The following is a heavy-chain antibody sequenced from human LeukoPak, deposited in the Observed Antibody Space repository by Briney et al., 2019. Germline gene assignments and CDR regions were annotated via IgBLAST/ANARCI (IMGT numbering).Heavy chain of an antibody. CDR2: ISGSGDTT. D-gene: IGHD6-6*01. CDR3: AKDYSSSF. Sequence: GGSLRLSCTVSSFTFSTFAMSWVRQAPGKGLEWVAGISGSGDTTYYAESVKGRFTISRDNSRTTLYLRMNRLRAEDTAIYYCAKDYSSSFWGQGTLVTVSS. V-gene: IGHV3-23*01. J-gene: IGHJ4*02. CDR1: SFTFSTFA.